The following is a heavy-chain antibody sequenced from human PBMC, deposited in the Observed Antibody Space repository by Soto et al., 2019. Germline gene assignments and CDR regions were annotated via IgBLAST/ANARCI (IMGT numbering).Heavy chain of an antibody. CDR2: INPSGGST. CDR3: ARDRWEGYCSGGSCYYYYYYGMDV. CDR1: GYTFTSYY. J-gene: IGHJ6*02. Sequence: QVQLVQSEAEVKKPGASVKVSCKASGYTFTSYYMHWVRQAPGQGLEWMGIINPSGGSTSYAQKFQGRVNMTRDTSTSTVYMELSSLRSEDTAVYYCARDRWEGYCSGGSCYYYYYYGMDVWGQGTTVTVSS. D-gene: IGHD2-15*01. V-gene: IGHV1-46*01.